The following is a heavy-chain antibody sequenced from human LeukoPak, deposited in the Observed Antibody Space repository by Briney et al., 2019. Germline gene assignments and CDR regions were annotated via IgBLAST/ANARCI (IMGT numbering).Heavy chain of an antibody. J-gene: IGHJ6*03. CDR2: IYYSGST. D-gene: IGHD4-17*01. CDR3: AKSTVTSGGYMDV. V-gene: IGHV4-59*01. CDR1: GGSISSYY. Sequence: PSETLSLTCTVSGGSISSYYWSWIRQPPGKGLEWIGYIYYSGSTNYNPSLKSRVTISVDTSKNQFSLKLSSVTAADTAVYYCAKSTVTSGGYMDVWGKGTTVTISS.